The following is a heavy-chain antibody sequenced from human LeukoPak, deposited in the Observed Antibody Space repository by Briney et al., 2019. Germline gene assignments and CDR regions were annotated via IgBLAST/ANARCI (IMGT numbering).Heavy chain of an antibody. CDR2: ISSSSSYI. CDR3: ARGLHGGSYWSFPY. CDR1: GFTFSSYS. V-gene: IGHV3-21*01. D-gene: IGHD1-26*01. Sequence: GGPLRLSCAASGFTFSSYSMNWVRQAPGKGLEWVSSISSSSSYIYYADSVKGRFTISRDNAKNSLYLQMNSLRAEDTAVYYCARGLHGGSYWSFPYWGQGTLVTVSS. J-gene: IGHJ4*02.